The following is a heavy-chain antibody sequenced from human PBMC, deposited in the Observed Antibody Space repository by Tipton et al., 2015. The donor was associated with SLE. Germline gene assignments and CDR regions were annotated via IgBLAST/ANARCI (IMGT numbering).Heavy chain of an antibody. CDR1: GASTNTKY. Sequence: TLSLTCTVSGASTNTKYWTWIRQSQGKGLEWIGYANRNGGTKIKSSLERRVTISLDTSRSQFSLRLSSVTAADTAVYYCSGDSSGSYYARGGYYQLANRHFNLWGRGILFSVPS. CDR2: ANRNGGT. D-gene: IGHD3-22*01. J-gene: IGHJ4*02. CDR3: SGDSSGSYYARGGYYQLANRHFNL. V-gene: IGHV4-59*13.